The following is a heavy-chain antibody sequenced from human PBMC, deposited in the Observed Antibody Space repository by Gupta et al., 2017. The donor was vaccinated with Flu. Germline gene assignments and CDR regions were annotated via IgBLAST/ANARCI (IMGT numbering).Heavy chain of an antibody. CDR1: GFSLSTRAMR. CDR3: ARMEDGGDSWFDH. V-gene: IGHV2-70*04. Sequence: QVTLKESGPALVKPTQTLTLTCTFSGFSLSTRAMRVNWIRQPPGKALEWLARIDSDDEKCYSPSLKTRLTISKDTSKNQVILTMKKMEPKDTGTYFCARMEDGGDSWFDHWGQGTLVPVS. CDR2: IDSDDEK. D-gene: IGHD2-15*01. J-gene: IGHJ5*02.